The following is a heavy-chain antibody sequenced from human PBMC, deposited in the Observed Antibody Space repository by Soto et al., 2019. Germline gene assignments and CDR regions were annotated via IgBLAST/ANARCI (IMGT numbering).Heavy chain of an antibody. J-gene: IGHJ4*02. D-gene: IGHD2-15*01. Sequence: QVQLQESGPGLVKPSQTLSLTCTVSGGSISSGGYYWSWIRQHPGKGLEWIGYIYYSGSTYYNPSLKSRVTISVDTSKNQCSLKLSSVTAADTAVYYCARGYSRPLYYFDYWGQGTLVTVSS. CDR2: IYYSGST. CDR1: GGSISSGGYY. V-gene: IGHV4-31*03. CDR3: ARGYSRPLYYFDY.